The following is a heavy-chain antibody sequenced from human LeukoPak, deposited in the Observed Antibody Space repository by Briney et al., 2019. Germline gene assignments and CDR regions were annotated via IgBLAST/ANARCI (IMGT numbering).Heavy chain of an antibody. CDR3: ARSLKWNLVGFDY. J-gene: IGHJ4*02. CDR2: INNSGTST. CDR1: GFAFSSYA. D-gene: IGHD1-1*01. V-gene: IGHV3-23*05. Sequence: PRGSLRLSCAASGFAFSSYAINWVRQAPGKGLQWVSVINNSGTSTFYAGSVKGRFTISRDNSRNTLYLQMSSLRGEDTALYFCARSLKWNLVGFDYWGQGTLVTVSS.